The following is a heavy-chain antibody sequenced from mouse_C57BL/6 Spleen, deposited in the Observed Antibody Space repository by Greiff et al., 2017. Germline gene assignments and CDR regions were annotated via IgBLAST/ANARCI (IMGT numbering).Heavy chain of an antibody. CDR1: GFTFSSYA. D-gene: IGHD4-1*01. J-gene: IGHJ1*03. CDR2: ISSGGDYI. V-gene: IGHV5-9-1*02. Sequence: EVQGVESGEGLVKPGGSLKLSCAASGFTFSSYAMSWVRQTPEKRLEWVAYISSGGDYIYYADTVKGRFTISRDNARNTLYLKMSSLKSEDTAMYYCTRKFLTGTEYFDVWGTGTTVTVSS. CDR3: TRKFLTGTEYFDV.